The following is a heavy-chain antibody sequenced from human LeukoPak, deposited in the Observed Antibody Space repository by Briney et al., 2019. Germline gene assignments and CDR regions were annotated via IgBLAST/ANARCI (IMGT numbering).Heavy chain of an antibody. CDR1: GFPFSNYW. V-gene: IGHV3-74*01. CDR2: INSDGGNT. J-gene: IGHJ4*02. CDR3: VRGGSSVSFDY. D-gene: IGHD3-10*01. Sequence: QPGGSLLLTCAASGFPFSNYWMHGGRPPPGKGLVWVSRINSDGGNTNYADSVKGRFTVSRDNAKNTLYLQTNSLRVEDTALYYCVRGGSSVSFDYWGQGTLVAVSS.